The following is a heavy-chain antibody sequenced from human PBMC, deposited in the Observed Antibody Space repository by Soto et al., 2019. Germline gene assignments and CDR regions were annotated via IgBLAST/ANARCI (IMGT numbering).Heavy chain of an antibody. CDR2: IYYSGST. CDR3: ASMPALGWMITFGVVIFH. CDR1: GGSISSSSYY. J-gene: IGHJ4*02. Sequence: QLQLQESGPGLVKPSETLSLTCTVSGGSISSSSYYWGWIRQPPGKGLEWIGGIYYSGSTYYNPSIKSRFTISVDTSKNQCSLKLSYVTGADTAVYDCASMPALGWMITFGVVIFHWGQGTLVTVSS. D-gene: IGHD3-16*02. V-gene: IGHV4-39*01.